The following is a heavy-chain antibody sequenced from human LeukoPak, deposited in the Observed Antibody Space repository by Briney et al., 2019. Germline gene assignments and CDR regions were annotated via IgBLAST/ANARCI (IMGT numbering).Heavy chain of an antibody. Sequence: ASVTVSCKASGYTFTSYYMHWVRQAPGQRLEWMGWINAGNGNTKYSQKFQGRVTITRDTSASTAYMELSSLRSEDTAVYYCARESGHDAFDIWGQGTMVTVSS. D-gene: IGHD5-12*01. CDR1: GYTFTSYY. CDR3: ARESGHDAFDI. J-gene: IGHJ3*02. V-gene: IGHV1-3*01. CDR2: INAGNGNT.